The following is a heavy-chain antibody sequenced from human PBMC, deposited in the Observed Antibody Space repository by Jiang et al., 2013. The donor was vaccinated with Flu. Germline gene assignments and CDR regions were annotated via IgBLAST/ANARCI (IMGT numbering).Heavy chain of an antibody. CDR3: ARGRWLWHAFDI. V-gene: IGHV4-34*01. J-gene: IGHJ3*02. Sequence: LLKPSETLSLTCAVYGGSFSGYYWSWIRQPPGKGLEWIGEINHSGSTNYNPSLKSRVTISVDTSKNQFSLKLSSVTAADTAVYYCARGRWLWHAFDIWGQGTMVTVSS. D-gene: IGHD5-12*01. CDR2: INHSGST. CDR1: GGSFSGYY.